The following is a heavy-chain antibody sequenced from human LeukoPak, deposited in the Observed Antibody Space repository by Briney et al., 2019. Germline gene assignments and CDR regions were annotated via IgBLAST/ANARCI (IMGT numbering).Heavy chain of an antibody. CDR1: GDTFTTDY. Sequence: ASVKVSCKASGDTFTTDYIHWVRQGPGQGPEWMGVSNPSGGSTTNAQKFQGRVTMTRDTSTSTVYMELSSLRSEDTAIYYCARARGSGSYYGHDYYYYHYMDVWDKGTTVTVSS. CDR2: SNPSGGST. CDR3: ARARGSGSYYGHDYYYYHYMDV. V-gene: IGHV1-46*01. J-gene: IGHJ6*03. D-gene: IGHD3-10*01.